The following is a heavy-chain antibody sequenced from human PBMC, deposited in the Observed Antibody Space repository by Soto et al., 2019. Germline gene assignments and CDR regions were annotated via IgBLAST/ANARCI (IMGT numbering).Heavy chain of an antibody. Sequence: SETLSLTCTVSGGSISSGDYYWSWIRQPPGKGLEWIGYIYYSGSTYYNPSLKSRVTISVDTSNNQFSLKLSSVTAADTAVYYCASMTTVTPPWFDPWGQGTLVTVSS. CDR2: IYYSGST. CDR3: ASMTTVTPPWFDP. V-gene: IGHV4-30-4*01. J-gene: IGHJ5*02. D-gene: IGHD4-4*01. CDR1: GGSISSGDYY.